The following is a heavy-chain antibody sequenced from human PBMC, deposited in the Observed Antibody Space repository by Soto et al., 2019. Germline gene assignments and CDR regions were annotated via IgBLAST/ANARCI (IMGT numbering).Heavy chain of an antibody. CDR2: ISYDGSNK. CDR1: GFTFSSYA. CDR3: ARVVYYYDSSGYYYEKYWADY. D-gene: IGHD3-22*01. J-gene: IGHJ4*02. V-gene: IGHV3-30*09. Sequence: PGGSLRLSCAASGFTFSSYAMHWVRQAPGKGLEWVAVISYDGSNKYYADSVKGRFAISRDNSKNTLYLQMNSLRAEDTAVYYCARVVYYYDSSGYYYEKYWADYWGQGTLVTVSS.